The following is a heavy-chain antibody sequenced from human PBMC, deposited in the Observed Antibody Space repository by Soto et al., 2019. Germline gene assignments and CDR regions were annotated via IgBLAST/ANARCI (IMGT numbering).Heavy chain of an antibody. CDR3: ARDLVGGSAVLTFDI. Sequence: GGPLRLSCEASGVTLSTYGMSWVRQARGEGLEWLATRKQDGSDKYYVDSVRGRFTISRDNAKNSLYLQMNSLRVEDTAVYYCARDLVGGSAVLTFDIWGQGTMVTV. V-gene: IGHV3-7*01. CDR2: RKQDGSDK. CDR1: GVTLSTYG. D-gene: IGHD3-10*01. J-gene: IGHJ3*02.